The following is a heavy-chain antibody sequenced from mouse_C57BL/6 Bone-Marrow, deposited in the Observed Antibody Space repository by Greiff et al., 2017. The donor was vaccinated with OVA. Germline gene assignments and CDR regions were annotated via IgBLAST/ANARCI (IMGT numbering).Heavy chain of an antibody. J-gene: IGHJ2*01. CDR3: ARERYYGSGYDY. V-gene: IGHV1-42*01. CDR1: GYSFTGYY. CDR2: INPSTGGT. Sequence: VQLKQPGPELVKPGASVKISCKASGYSFTGYYMNWVKQSPEKSLEWIGEINPSTGGTTYNQKFKAKATLTVDKSSSTAYMPLKSLTSEDSAVYYCARERYYGSGYDYWGQGTTLTVSS. D-gene: IGHD1-1*01.